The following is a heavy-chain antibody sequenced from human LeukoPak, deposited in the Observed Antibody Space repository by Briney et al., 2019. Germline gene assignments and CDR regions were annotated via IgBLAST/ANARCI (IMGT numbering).Heavy chain of an antibody. CDR3: TTYSSSPTIAGNYYYYYYMDV. D-gene: IGHD6-6*01. Sequence: GGSLRLSCAASGFTFSNAWMSWVRQAPGKGLEWVGRIKSKTDGGTTDYAAPVKGRFTISRDDSKNTLYLQMNSLKTEDTAVYYCTTYSSSPTIAGNYYYYYYMDVWGKGTTVTVSS. J-gene: IGHJ6*03. CDR1: GFTFSNAW. V-gene: IGHV3-15*01. CDR2: IKSKTDGGTT.